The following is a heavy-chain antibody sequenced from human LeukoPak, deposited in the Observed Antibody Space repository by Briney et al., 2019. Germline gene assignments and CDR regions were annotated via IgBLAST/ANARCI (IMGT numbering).Heavy chain of an antibody. CDR2: VYYKGIT. CDR1: GVSINTYF. J-gene: IGHJ4*02. V-gene: IGHV4-59*01. Sequence: PAETLSLTCTVSGVSINTYFWSWIRQPPGKGLEWIGYVYYKGITNYNPSLKSRVSISLGTSKNQFSLRLNSVTAAETAVYYCASQLGGTTFHWGQGTLVTVSS. CDR3: ASQLGGTTFH. D-gene: IGHD1/OR15-1a*01.